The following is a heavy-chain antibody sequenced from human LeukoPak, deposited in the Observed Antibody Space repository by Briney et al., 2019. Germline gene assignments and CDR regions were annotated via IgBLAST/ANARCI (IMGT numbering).Heavy chain of an antibody. V-gene: IGHV1-2*02. Sequence: GASVKVSCKASGYTFTGYYIHWVRQAPGQGLEWMGWINPNSGGTNYAQKFQGRVTMTRDTSISTAYMELSKLRSDDTAVYYCARGARGTNDQFAYWGQGTLVTVSS. CDR2: INPNSGGT. CDR1: GYTFTGYY. D-gene: IGHD1-1*01. J-gene: IGHJ4*02. CDR3: ARGARGTNDQFAY.